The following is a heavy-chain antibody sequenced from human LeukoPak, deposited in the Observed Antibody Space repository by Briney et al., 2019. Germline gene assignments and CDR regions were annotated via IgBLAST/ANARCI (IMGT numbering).Heavy chain of an antibody. CDR2: IKQDGSQT. Sequence: GGSLRLSCTASGFTFSDYWMTWVRQAPGKGPEWVAHIKQDGSQTYYVDSVRGRFTISRDNAKISLFLQMNGLRAEDTAVYYFSRRGGSSSRRSPIDYWGQGTLVTVSS. D-gene: IGHD6-6*01. J-gene: IGHJ4*02. CDR1: GFTFSDYW. V-gene: IGHV3-7*01. CDR3: SRRGGSSSRRSPIDY.